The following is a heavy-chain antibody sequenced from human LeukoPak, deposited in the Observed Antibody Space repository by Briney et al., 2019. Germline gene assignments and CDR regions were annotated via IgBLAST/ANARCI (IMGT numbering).Heavy chain of an antibody. Sequence: GGSLRLSCAASGFTFSSYAMSWVRQAPGKGLEWVSAISGSGGSTYYADSVKGRFTISRDNSKNTLYLQMNSLRAEDTAVYYCAKDSSRYSGSYYAPAFDYWGQGTLVTVSS. V-gene: IGHV3-23*01. CDR2: ISGSGGST. CDR1: GFTFSSYA. D-gene: IGHD1-26*01. CDR3: AKDSSRYSGSYYAPAFDY. J-gene: IGHJ4*02.